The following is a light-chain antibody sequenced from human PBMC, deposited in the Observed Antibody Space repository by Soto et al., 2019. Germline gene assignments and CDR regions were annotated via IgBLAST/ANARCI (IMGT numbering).Light chain of an antibody. CDR1: SSNIGAGYD. CDR3: QSYDSSLSGLV. V-gene: IGLV1-40*01. CDR2: GNS. J-gene: IGLJ1*01. Sequence: QSVLTQPPSASGAPGQRVTISCTGSSSNIGAGYDVHWYQQLPGTAPKLLIYGNSNRPSGVPDRFSGSKSGTSASLAITGLQAEDEADYYCQSYDSSLSGLVFGTGTKVTVL.